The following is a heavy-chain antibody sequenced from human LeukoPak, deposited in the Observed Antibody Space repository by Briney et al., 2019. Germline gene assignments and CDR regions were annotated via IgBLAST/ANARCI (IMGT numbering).Heavy chain of an antibody. D-gene: IGHD1-1*01. CDR3: VRDSRTGVDY. CDR2: ISNEGSTT. J-gene: IGHJ4*02. Sequence: GGSLRLSCAASGFTFSDYYMHWVRHGPGEGPVWVSRISNEGSTTIYADSVKGRFTISRDNAKNTLYLEMNSLRAEDTAVYYCVRDSRTGVDYWGQGTRVTVSS. CDR1: GFTFSDYY. V-gene: IGHV3-74*01.